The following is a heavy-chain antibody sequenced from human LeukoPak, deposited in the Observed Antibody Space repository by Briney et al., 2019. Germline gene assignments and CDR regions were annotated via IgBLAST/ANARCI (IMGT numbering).Heavy chain of an antibody. CDR3: ARSSDTAMVTYGNFDY. J-gene: IGHJ4*02. CDR1: GYTFTSYA. V-gene: IGHV1-69*05. Sequence: GASVKVSCKASGYTFTSYAISWVRQAPGQGLEWMGGIIPIFGTANYAQKFQGRVTITTDESTSTAYMELSSLRSEDTAVYYCARSSDTAMVTYGNFDYWGQGTLVTVSS. D-gene: IGHD5-18*01. CDR2: IIPIFGTA.